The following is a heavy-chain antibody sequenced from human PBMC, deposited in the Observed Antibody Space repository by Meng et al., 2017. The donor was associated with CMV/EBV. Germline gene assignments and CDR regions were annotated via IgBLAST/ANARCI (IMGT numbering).Heavy chain of an antibody. CDR1: GFTFSDYY. V-gene: IGHV3-11*01. CDR3: ARETLGYCSRTSCSDAFDI. D-gene: IGHD2-2*01. Sequence: GESLKISCAASGFTFSDYYMSWIRQAPGKGLEWVSYISSSGSTIYYADSVKGRFTISRDNAKNSLYLQMNSLRAEDTAVYYCARETLGYCSRTSCSDAFDIWGQGTMVTVSS. J-gene: IGHJ3*02. CDR2: ISSSGSTI.